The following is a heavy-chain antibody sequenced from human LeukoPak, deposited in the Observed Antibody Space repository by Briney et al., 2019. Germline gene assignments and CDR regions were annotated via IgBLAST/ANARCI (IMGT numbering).Heavy chain of an antibody. CDR2: IKEDGSDK. Sequence: PGGSLRLSCAASGFTFSGYWMNWVRQGPGKGLEWVANIKEDGSDKNYVDSVKGRFTISRDNAKNSLYLQMNSLRAEDTAVYYCAKDPPLIVGAFDAFDIWGQGTMVTVSS. D-gene: IGHD1-26*01. CDR3: AKDPPLIVGAFDAFDI. J-gene: IGHJ3*02. V-gene: IGHV3-7*03. CDR1: GFTFSGYW.